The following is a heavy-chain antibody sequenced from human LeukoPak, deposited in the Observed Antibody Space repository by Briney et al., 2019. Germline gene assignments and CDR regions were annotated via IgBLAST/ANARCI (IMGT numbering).Heavy chain of an antibody. CDR3: AREVPFYGSGSYGY. J-gene: IGHJ4*02. V-gene: IGHV4-59*12. Sequence: SETLSLTCTVSGGSISTYYWSWIRQPPGKGLEWIGYIFYSGSTNYNPSLKSRVTMSVDTSKNQFSLKLSSVTAADTAVYYCAREVPFYGSGSYGYWGQGTLVTVSS. CDR1: GGSISTYY. D-gene: IGHD3-10*01. CDR2: IFYSGST.